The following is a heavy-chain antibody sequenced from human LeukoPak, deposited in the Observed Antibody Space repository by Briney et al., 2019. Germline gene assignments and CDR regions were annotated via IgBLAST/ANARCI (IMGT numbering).Heavy chain of an antibody. CDR3: ARGRGDSSGYYYFQH. CDR1: GGSISSYY. Sequence: SETLPLTCTVSGGSISSYYWSWIRQPPGKGLEWIGEINHSGSTNYNPSLKSRVTISVDTSKNQFSLKLSSVTAADTAVYYCARGRGDSSGYYYFQHWGQGTLVTVSS. D-gene: IGHD3-22*01. CDR2: INHSGST. J-gene: IGHJ1*01. V-gene: IGHV4-34*01.